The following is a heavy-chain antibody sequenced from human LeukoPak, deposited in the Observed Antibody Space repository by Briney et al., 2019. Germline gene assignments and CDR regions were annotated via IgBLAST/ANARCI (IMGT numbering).Heavy chain of an antibody. D-gene: IGHD3-16*01. J-gene: IGHJ4*02. CDR1: GGSISSSNW. V-gene: IGHV4-4*02. Sequence: SGTLSLTCAVSGGSISSSNWWSWVRQPPGKGLEWIGEIYHSGSTNYNPSLKSRVTISVDKSKNQFSLKLSSVTAADTAVYYCARAAEWTYYGYVWGSSRGYYFDYWGQGTLVTVSS. CDR3: ARAAEWTYYGYVWGSSRGYYFDY. CDR2: IYHSGST.